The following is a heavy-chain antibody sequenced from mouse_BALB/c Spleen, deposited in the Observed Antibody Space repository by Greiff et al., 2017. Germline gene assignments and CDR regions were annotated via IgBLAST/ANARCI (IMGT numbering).Heavy chain of an antibody. D-gene: IGHD2-4*01. CDR3: ARLEGLRRGYAMDY. V-gene: IGHV5-6*03. CDR1: GFTFSSYG. J-gene: IGHJ4*01. CDR2: ISSGGSYT. Sequence: EVKLMESGGGLVQPGGSRKLSCAASGFTFSSYGMSWVRQTPDKRLEWVATISSGGSYTYYPDSVKGRFTISRDNAKNTLYLQMSSLKSEDTAMYYCARLEGLRRGYAMDYWGQGTSVTVSS.